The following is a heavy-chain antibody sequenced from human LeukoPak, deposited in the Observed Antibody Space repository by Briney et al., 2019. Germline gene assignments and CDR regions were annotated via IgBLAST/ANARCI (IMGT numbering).Heavy chain of an antibody. CDR3: ARDPGVPANGSGLLYSFDY. CDR1: GFTSSTYW. D-gene: IGHD2-2*01. CDR2: IKEDGSEN. Sequence: GGSLRLSCAASGFTSSTYWMSWVRQAPGKGLEWVANIKEDGSENYYVDSVKGRFTIPRDNAKKSLYLRMNILRAEDTAVSYCARDPGVPANGSGLLYSFDYWGQGTLVTVSS. J-gene: IGHJ4*02. V-gene: IGHV3-7*01.